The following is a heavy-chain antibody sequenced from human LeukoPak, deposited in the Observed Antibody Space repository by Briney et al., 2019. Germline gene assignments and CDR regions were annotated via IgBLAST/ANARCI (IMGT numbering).Heavy chain of an antibody. CDR2: INHSGST. J-gene: IGHJ6*02. CDR1: GGSFSGYY. D-gene: IGHD1-26*01. Sequence: TSEALSLTCAVYGGSFSGYYWSWIRQPPGKGLEWIGEINHSGSTNYNPSLKSRVTISVDTSKNQFSLKLSSVTAADTAVYYCARVSTGARYYYGMDVWGQGTTVTVSS. V-gene: IGHV4-34*01. CDR3: ARVSTGARYYYGMDV.